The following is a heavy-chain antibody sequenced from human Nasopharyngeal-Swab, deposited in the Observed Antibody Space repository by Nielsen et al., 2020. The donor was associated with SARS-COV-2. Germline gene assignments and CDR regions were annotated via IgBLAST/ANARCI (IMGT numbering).Heavy chain of an antibody. V-gene: IGHV3-30-3*01. CDR2: ISYDGSNK. CDR3: AREPNPGIAAAGTHDY. Sequence: GESLKISCAASGFTFSGFAMHWVRQAPGKGLEWVAVISYDGSNKYYADSVKGRFTISRDNSKNTLYLQMNSLRAEDTAVYYCAREPNPGIAAAGTHDYWGQGTLVTVSS. J-gene: IGHJ4*02. D-gene: IGHD6-13*01. CDR1: GFTFSGFA.